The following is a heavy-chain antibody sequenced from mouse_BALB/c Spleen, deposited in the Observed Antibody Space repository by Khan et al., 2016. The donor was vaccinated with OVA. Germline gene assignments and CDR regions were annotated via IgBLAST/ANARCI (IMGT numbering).Heavy chain of an antibody. CDR2: NYPGDGDT. J-gene: IGHJ4*01. Sequence: QVQLQQSGAELVRPGSSVKISCKASGYAFSSYWMNWVKQRPGQGLEWIGQNYPGDGDTNYNGKFKGKATLTADTSSSTAYMQLSRLTSEDSAVLVCARKGDWCQAVDYWGQGTAVTVAS. D-gene: IGHD6-1*01. CDR1: GYAFSSYW. V-gene: IGHV1-80*01. CDR3: ARKGDWCQAVDY.